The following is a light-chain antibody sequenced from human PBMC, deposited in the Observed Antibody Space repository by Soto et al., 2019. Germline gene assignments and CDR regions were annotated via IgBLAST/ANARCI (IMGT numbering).Light chain of an antibody. J-gene: IGLJ2*01. V-gene: IGLV2-14*01. CDR3: SSYTSSTIVV. CDR1: SSNIGDYNY. Sequence: QSVLTQPASVSGSPGQSITIACTGTSSNIGDYNYVSWYQQHPGKAPKLMIYEVSTRPSGVSNRFSGSKSGNTASLTISGLQAEDEADYYCSSYTSSTIVVFGGGTKLTVL. CDR2: EVS.